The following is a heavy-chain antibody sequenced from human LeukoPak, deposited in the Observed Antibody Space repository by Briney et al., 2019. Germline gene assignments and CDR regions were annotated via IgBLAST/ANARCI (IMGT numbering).Heavy chain of an antibody. D-gene: IGHD5-24*01. CDR1: GYTLTELS. J-gene: IGHJ3*02. CDR3: ATDGEMATILADAFDI. V-gene: IGHV1-24*01. CDR2: FGPEDGET. Sequence: GASVKVSCKVSGYTLTELSMHWVRQAPGKGLEWMGGFGPEDGETIYAQKFQGRVTMTEDTSTDTAYMELSSLRSEDTAVYYCATDGEMATILADAFDIWGQGTMVTVSS.